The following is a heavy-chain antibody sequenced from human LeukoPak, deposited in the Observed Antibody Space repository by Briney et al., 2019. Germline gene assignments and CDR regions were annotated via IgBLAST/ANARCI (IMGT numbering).Heavy chain of an antibody. J-gene: IGHJ5*02. Sequence: GGSVKVSCKASVYTFTSYGISWVRQAPGQGLEWMGWISAYNGNTTYAQKLQGRVTMTTDTSTSTGYMELRSLRSNDTAVYYCAREARGGDFWSGYGNRYNWFDPWGQGTLVTVSS. V-gene: IGHV1-18*01. D-gene: IGHD3-3*01. CDR2: ISAYNGNT. CDR1: VYTFTSYG. CDR3: AREARGGDFWSGYGNRYNWFDP.